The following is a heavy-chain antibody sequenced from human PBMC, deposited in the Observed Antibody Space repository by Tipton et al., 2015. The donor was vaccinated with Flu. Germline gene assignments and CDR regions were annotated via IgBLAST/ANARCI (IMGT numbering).Heavy chain of an antibody. V-gene: IGHV4-59*08. D-gene: IGHD6-13*01. J-gene: IGHJ6*03. Sequence: TLSLTCAVYGGSFSGYYWSWIRQPPGKGLEWIGYIYYSGSTNYNPSLKSRVTMSVDASKNQFSLKLSSVTAADTAVYYCARHVKIAAAGTNYYYMDVWGKGTTVTVSS. CDR1: GGSFSGYY. CDR3: ARHVKIAAAGTNYYYMDV. CDR2: IYYSGST.